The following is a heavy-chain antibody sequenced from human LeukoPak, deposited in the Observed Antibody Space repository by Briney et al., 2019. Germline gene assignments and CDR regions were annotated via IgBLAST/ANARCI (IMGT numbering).Heavy chain of an antibody. CDR2: IYHSGST. D-gene: IGHD3-10*01. J-gene: IGHJ4*02. V-gene: IGHV4-4*02. CDR3: ARAGGSAAPYYFDY. CDR1: GGSISSSNW. Sequence: PSGTLSLTCAVSGGSISSSNWWSWVRQPPGKGLEWIGEIYHSGSTNYNPSLKGRVTISVDKSKNQFSLKLSSVTAADTAVYYCARAGGSAAPYYFDYWGQGTLVTVSS.